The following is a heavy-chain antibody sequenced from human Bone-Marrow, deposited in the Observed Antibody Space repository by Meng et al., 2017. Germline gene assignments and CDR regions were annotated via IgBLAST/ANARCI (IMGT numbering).Heavy chain of an antibody. CDR1: GYTFTSYA. J-gene: IGHJ4*02. D-gene: IGHD5-18*01. V-gene: IGHV7-4-1*02. Sequence: QLVQVGAEVKKPGPFGKVSCKASGYTFTSYAMHWVCQAPGQRLEWMGWINTNTGNPTYAQGFTGRFVFSLDTSVSTAYLQISSLKAEDTAVYYCARDGVDTAFDYWGQGTLVTVSS. CDR3: ARDGVDTAFDY. CDR2: INTNTGNP.